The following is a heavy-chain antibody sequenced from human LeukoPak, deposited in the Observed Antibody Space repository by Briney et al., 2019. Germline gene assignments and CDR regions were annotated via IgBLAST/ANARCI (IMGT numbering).Heavy chain of an antibody. CDR1: GGSISSYY. CDR2: IYYSGSP. Sequence: SETLSLTCTVSGGSISSYYWSWIRQPPGKGLEWIGYIYYSGSPNYNPSLNSRVTISVDTSKKQFSLKLSSVTAADTAVYYCARHNQGSSGYYDYWGRGTLVTVSS. CDR3: ARHNQGSSGYYDY. V-gene: IGHV4-59*08. J-gene: IGHJ4*02. D-gene: IGHD3-22*01.